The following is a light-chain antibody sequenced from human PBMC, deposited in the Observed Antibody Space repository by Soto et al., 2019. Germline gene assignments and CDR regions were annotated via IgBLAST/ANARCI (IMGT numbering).Light chain of an antibody. CDR1: QSVGSN. CDR3: QQYNNWPPIT. Sequence: EIVLTQFPCTLSLSPGVISTLSFRASQSVGSNYLAWYQQRPGQPPNLLIFGASHRAPDIPDRFSGSGSGTEFILTISSLQSEDFGVYYCQQYNNWPPITFGQGTRLEIK. J-gene: IGKJ5*01. V-gene: IGKV3D-15*01. CDR2: GAS.